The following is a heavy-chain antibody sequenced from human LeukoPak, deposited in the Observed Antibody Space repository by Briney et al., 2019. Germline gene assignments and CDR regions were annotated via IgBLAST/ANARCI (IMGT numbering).Heavy chain of an antibody. D-gene: IGHD2-8*01. CDR3: ARALCINGICEWFDP. J-gene: IGHJ5*02. V-gene: IGHV4-61*02. CDR2: VQTSGGT. CDR1: GASISSGIYF. Sequence: SQTLSLTCTDSGASISSGIYFWSWIRQPAGEGLEWIGRVQTSGGTNYNPSLESRVTISIDTSKNQFSLTLRSVTAADTAVYYCARALCINGICEWFDPWGQGTLVTVSS.